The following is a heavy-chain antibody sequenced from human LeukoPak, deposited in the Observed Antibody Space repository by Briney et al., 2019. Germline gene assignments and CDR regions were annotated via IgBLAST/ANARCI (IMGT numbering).Heavy chain of an antibody. CDR1: GFTFGDYA. CDR2: IRSNAYGGTT. Sequence: SGGSLRLSCTASGFTFGDYAMSWVRQAPGKGLEWVAFIRSNAYGGTTEYAASVKGRFTFSRDDSKDIAYLQMNSLKIEDTAVYYCTRANWNLDYWGQGTLVTVSS. D-gene: IGHD1-1*01. CDR3: TRANWNLDY. V-gene: IGHV3-49*04. J-gene: IGHJ4*02.